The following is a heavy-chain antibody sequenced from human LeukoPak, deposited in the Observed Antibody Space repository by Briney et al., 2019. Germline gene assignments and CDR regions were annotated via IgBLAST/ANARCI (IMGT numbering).Heavy chain of an antibody. J-gene: IGHJ4*02. CDR3: ARDSRTAMANFDY. V-gene: IGHV3-21*01. CDR2: ISSRSSYI. Sequence: GGSLRLSCAASGFTFSSYEMNWVRQAPGKGLEWVSSISSRSSYIYYADSVKGRFTISRDNAKNSLYLQMNSLRVEDTAVYYCARDSRTAMANFDYWGQGTLVTVSS. D-gene: IGHD5-18*01. CDR1: GFTFSSYE.